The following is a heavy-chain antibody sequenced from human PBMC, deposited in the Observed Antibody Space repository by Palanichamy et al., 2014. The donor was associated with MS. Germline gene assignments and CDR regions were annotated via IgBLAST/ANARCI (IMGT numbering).Heavy chain of an antibody. J-gene: IGHJ3*02. CDR2: IWYDGSKR. CDR3: AGDRSGSLGAFDI. V-gene: IGHV3-33*01. CDR1: GFTFSSYG. Sequence: QVQLAESGGGAVQPGRSLRLSCAASGFTFSSYGMHWVRQAPGKGLEWVAVIWYDGSKRDYVDSVKGRFTISRDNSKKTLYLQMNSLRAEDTAVYYCAGDRSGSLGAFDIWGQGTMVTVSS. D-gene: IGHD1-26*01.